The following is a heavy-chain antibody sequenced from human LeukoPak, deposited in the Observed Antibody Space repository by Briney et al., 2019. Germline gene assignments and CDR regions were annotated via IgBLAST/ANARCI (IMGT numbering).Heavy chain of an antibody. CDR1: GFTISTYG. Sequence: GGSLRLSCAASGFTISTYGMHWVRQAPGKGLEWVAVISYDGSKKYYADSVKGRFTISRDNSMNTLYLQMNSLRAEDTAVYYCAKDIPPGIVVVVAATLHGMDVWGQGTTVTVSS. J-gene: IGHJ6*02. V-gene: IGHV3-30*18. CDR3: AKDIPPGIVVVVAATLHGMDV. CDR2: ISYDGSKK. D-gene: IGHD2-15*01.